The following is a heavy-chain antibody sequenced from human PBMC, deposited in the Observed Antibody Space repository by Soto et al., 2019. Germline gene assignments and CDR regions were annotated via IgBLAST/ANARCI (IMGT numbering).Heavy chain of an antibody. V-gene: IGHV4-31*03. CDR1: GGSISSGGYY. J-gene: IGHJ4*02. CDR3: GRATIFGVAFDY. D-gene: IGHD3-3*01. CDR2: IYYSGST. Sequence: QVQLQESGPGLVKPSQTLSLTCTVSGGSISSGGYYWSWIRQHPGKGLEWIGYIYYSGSTYCNPSLKSRVTISVDTSKNQFSLKLSAVTAADTAVYYCGRATIFGVAFDYWGQGTLVTVSS.